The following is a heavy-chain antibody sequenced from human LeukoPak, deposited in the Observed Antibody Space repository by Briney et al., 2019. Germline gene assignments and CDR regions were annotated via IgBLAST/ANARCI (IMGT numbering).Heavy chain of an antibody. D-gene: IGHD2-15*01. CDR3: ARGPYCSGGSCYSLGEFDP. CDR1: GFNFSKYG. J-gene: IGHJ5*02. V-gene: IGHV3-23*01. Sequence: GGSLRLSCEASGFNFSKYGMSWVRQAPGKGLEWVSGITSDGSTFYAAYLKGRFTISRNNSKNTLYLQMTSLRAEDTAVYYCARGPYCSGGSCYSLGEFDPWGQGTLVTVSS. CDR2: ITSDGST.